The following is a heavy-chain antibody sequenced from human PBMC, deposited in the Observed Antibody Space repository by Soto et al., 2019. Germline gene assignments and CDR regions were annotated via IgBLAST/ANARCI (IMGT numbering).Heavy chain of an antibody. CDR3: ARSQPGPFDY. V-gene: IGHV4-30-4*01. D-gene: IGHD2-2*01. J-gene: IGHJ4*02. Sequence: SETLSLTCTVSGGSITSGHYYWSWIRQPPGKGLEWIGYFYYNGNTYYNPSLKSRVTISVDTSKNQFSLKLSSVTAADTAVYYCARSQPGPFDYWGQGALVTVSS. CDR1: GGSITSGHYY. CDR2: FYYNGNT.